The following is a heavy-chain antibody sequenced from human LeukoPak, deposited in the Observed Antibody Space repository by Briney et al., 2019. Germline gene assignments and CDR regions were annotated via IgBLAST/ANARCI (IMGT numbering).Heavy chain of an antibody. CDR2: IIPIFGTA. J-gene: IGHJ4*02. Sequence: SVKVSCKASGGTFSSHTINWVRQAPGQGLEWMGRIIPIFGTANYAQKFQGRVTITAVESTSTAYMEVSSLRSEDTAVYYCARGWLAETMVVTPYNYWGQGTLVTVSS. V-gene: IGHV1-69*13. CDR3: ARGWLAETMVVTPYNY. CDR1: GGTFSSHT. D-gene: IGHD4-23*01.